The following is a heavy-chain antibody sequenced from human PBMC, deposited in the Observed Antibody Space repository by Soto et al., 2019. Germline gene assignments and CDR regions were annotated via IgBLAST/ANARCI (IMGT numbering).Heavy chain of an antibody. J-gene: IGHJ6*02. CDR2: ISYDGSNK. CDR1: GFTFSSYG. V-gene: IGHV3-30*18. Sequence: QVQLVESGGGVVQPGRSLRLSCAASGFTFSSYGMHWVRQAPGKGLEWVAVISYDGSNKYYADSVKGRFTISRDNSKNXXYLQMSSLRAEDAAVYYCAKDRGWLAERYYYGMDVWGQGTTVAVSS. CDR3: AKDRGWLAERYYYGMDV. D-gene: IGHD6-19*01.